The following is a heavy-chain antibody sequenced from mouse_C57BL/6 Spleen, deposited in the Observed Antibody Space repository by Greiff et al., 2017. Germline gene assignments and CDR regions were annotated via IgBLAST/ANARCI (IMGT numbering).Heavy chain of an antibody. D-gene: IGHD2-5*01. CDR3: ARPYYSNYVAY. CDR2: ISSGSSTI. J-gene: IGHJ3*01. CDR1: GFTFSDYG. Sequence: EVTVVESGGGLVKPGGSLKLSCAASGFTFSDYGMHWVRQAPEKGLEWVAYISSGSSTIYYADTVKGRFTISRDNAKNTLFLQMTSLRSEDTAMYYCARPYYSNYVAYWGQGTLVTVSA. V-gene: IGHV5-17*01.